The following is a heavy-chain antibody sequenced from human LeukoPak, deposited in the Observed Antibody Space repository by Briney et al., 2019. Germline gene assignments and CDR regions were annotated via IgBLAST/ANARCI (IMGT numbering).Heavy chain of an antibody. D-gene: IGHD3-22*01. CDR2: IKQDGSAK. J-gene: IGHJ4*02. CDR3: VRHYYDGSAYFSDC. CDR1: GFTSSGYW. V-gene: IGHV3-7*01. Sequence: GGSLRLSCVVSGFTSSGYWMAWVRQAPGKGLEWVANIKQDGSAKTYVDSVKGRFTISRDNARNSLYLQMNSLRADDTAVYYCVRHYYDGSAYFSDCWGQGTLVTVFS.